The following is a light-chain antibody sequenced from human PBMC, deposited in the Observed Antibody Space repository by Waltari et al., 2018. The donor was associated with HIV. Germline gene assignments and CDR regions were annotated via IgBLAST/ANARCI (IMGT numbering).Light chain of an antibody. CDR3: AARDDSLNAWV. V-gene: IGLV1-44*01. CDR1: SSNVGSNP. Sequence: QSVLTQPPSASGTPVRRVTISCSGTSSNVGSNPVNWYRQVPGTAPKLLMFSNNQRPSGVTDRFSGSKSGTSASLAIKGLQSEDEADYYCAARDDSLNAWVFGGGTKLTVL. J-gene: IGLJ3*02. CDR2: SNN.